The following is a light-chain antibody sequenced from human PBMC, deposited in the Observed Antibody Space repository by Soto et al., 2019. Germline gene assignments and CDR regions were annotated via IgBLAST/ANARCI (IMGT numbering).Light chain of an antibody. Sequence: DIQMTQSPSSLSASVGDRVTITCRASQSISSYLNWYQQKPGKAPKLLIYAASSLQSGVPSRFSGSGSGTDFTLTISSLQPEDFATYFCQQSYSTPPWTFGQGTLLEI. V-gene: IGKV1-39*01. J-gene: IGKJ5*01. CDR2: AAS. CDR1: QSISSY. CDR3: QQSYSTPPWT.